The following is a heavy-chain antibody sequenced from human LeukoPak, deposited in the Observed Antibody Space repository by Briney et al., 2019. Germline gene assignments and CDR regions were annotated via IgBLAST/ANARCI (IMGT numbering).Heavy chain of an antibody. Sequence: SETLSLTCTVSVGSISSYYWSWIRQPPGKGLEWIGYIYYSGSTNYNPSLKSRVTISVDTSKNQFPLKLSYVTAADTAVYYCARGRRYFHYWGKGTLVTVSS. CDR2: IYYSGST. J-gene: IGHJ4*02. V-gene: IGHV4-59*01. CDR3: ARGRRYFHY. CDR1: VGSISSYY.